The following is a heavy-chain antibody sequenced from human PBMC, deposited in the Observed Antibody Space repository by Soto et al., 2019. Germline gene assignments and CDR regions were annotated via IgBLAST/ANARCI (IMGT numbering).Heavy chain of an antibody. CDR1: VFTVTSNY. CDR3: ARDSGMIRGSYGVDV. D-gene: IGHD3-10*01. V-gene: IGHV3-53*01. J-gene: IGHJ6*02. Sequence: GWSLRLSCASSVFTVTSNYMTWVRQAPGKGLEWVSVIYRSGATYYPDSVRGRFTASRDYSHNTLYLQMDSLRVEDTAVYYCARDSGMIRGSYGVDVWGPGTTVTVSS. CDR2: IYRSGAT.